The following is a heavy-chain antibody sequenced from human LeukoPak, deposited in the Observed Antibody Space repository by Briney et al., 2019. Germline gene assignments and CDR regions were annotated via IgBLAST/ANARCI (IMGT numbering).Heavy chain of an antibody. Sequence: ASVKVSCKASGYTFTSYYMRWVRQAPGQGLEWMGIINPSGGSTSYAQKFQGRVTMTRDTSTSTVYMELSSLRSEDTAVYHCARDSSRGLYYFDYWGQGTLVTVSS. CDR2: INPSGGST. V-gene: IGHV1-46*01. CDR1: GYTFTSYY. J-gene: IGHJ4*02. D-gene: IGHD6-13*01. CDR3: ARDSSRGLYYFDY.